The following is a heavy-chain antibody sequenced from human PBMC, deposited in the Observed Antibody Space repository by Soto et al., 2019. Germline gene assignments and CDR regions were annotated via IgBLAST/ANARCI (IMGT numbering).Heavy chain of an antibody. Sequence: HPGGSLRLSCAASGFTFSSYAMSWVRQAPGKGLEWVSAISGSGGSTYYADSVKGRFTISRDNSKNTLYLQMNSLRAEDTAVYYCAKGLYYYDSSGYYRGFDYWGQGTLVTVSS. CDR1: GFTFSSYA. CDR3: AKGLYYYDSSGYYRGFDY. CDR2: ISGSGGST. D-gene: IGHD3-22*01. V-gene: IGHV3-23*01. J-gene: IGHJ4*02.